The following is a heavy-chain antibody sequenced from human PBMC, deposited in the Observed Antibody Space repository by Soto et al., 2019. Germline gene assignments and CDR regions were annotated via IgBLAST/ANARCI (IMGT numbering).Heavy chain of an antibody. CDR2: VYSTGGT. CDR3: VRQGIGNLHGLVDV. D-gene: IGHD1-1*01. CDR1: SGPSSSHN. J-gene: IGHJ6*02. Sequence: QVQLQQSGPGLVKPSETLSLTCSVSSGPSSSHNWGWIRQPPGRGLEWIGYVYSTGGTSYNPSLKVXVPXSAHSSTNHISLTLTSVTAADTAVYYCVRQGIGNLHGLVDVWGQGTTVRVSS. V-gene: IGHV4-59*08.